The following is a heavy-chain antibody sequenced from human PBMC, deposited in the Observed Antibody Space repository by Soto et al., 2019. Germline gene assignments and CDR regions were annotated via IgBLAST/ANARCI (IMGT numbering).Heavy chain of an antibody. J-gene: IGHJ3*02. CDR2: IYYIGST. CDR3: AREPYYDILTGWEAFDI. D-gene: IGHD3-9*01. CDR1: GGSTSPGGHF. V-gene: IGHV4-31*03. Sequence: TRCLRCTVSGGSTSPGGHFLSRLRQQLGKGLAWSGYIYYIGSTYYNPSLKSRVTISVDTSKNQFSLKLSSVTAADTAVYYCAREPYYDILTGWEAFDIWGQGTMVT.